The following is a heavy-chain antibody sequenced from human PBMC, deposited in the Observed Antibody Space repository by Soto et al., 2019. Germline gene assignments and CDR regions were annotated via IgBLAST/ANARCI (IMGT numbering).Heavy chain of an antibody. Sequence: TGGSLRLSCAASGFTFSSYAMHWVRQAPGKGLEWVAVISYDGSNKYYADSVKGRFTISRDNSKNTLYLQMNSLRAEDTAVYYCARDGVVVPAANRDLFDYWGQGTLVTV. CDR2: ISYDGSNK. V-gene: IGHV3-30-3*01. D-gene: IGHD2-2*01. J-gene: IGHJ4*02. CDR1: GFTFSSYA. CDR3: ARDGVVVPAANRDLFDY.